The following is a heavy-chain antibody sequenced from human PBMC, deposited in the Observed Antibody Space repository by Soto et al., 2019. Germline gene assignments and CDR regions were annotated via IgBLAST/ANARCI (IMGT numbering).Heavy chain of an antibody. Sequence: QVQLVESGGGVVQPGRSLRLSCAASGFTFSSYGMHWVRQAPGKGLEWVAVISYDGSNKYYADSVKGRFTISRDNSKNTLYLQMNSLRAEDTAVYYCAKAMGDLFLEWLFPSYYFDYWGQGTLVTVST. D-gene: IGHD3-3*01. CDR2: ISYDGSNK. CDR3: AKAMGDLFLEWLFPSYYFDY. J-gene: IGHJ4*02. CDR1: GFTFSSYG. V-gene: IGHV3-30*18.